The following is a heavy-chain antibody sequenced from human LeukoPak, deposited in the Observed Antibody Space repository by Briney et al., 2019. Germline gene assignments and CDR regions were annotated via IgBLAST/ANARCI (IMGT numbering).Heavy chain of an antibody. Sequence: PSETLSLTCTVSGGSISSYYWSWIRQPPGKGLEWIGYIYYSGSTNYNPSLKSRVTISVDTSKNQFSLKLSSVTAADTAVYYCARDKGYSSSTSCDSDYGMDVWGKGTTVTVSS. CDR2: IYYSGST. D-gene: IGHD2-2*01. CDR3: ARDKGYSSSTSCDSDYGMDV. V-gene: IGHV4-59*01. J-gene: IGHJ6*04. CDR1: GGSISSYY.